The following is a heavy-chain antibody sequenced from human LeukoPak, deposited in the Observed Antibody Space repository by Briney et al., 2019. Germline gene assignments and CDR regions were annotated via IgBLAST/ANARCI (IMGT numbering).Heavy chain of an antibody. J-gene: IGHJ4*02. D-gene: IGHD3-22*01. V-gene: IGHV3-15*01. Sequence: PGGSLRLSCAASGFTFSNAWMSWVRQAPGKGLEWVGRIKSKTDGGTTDYAAPVKGRFTISRDDSKNTLYLQMNGLKTEDTAVYYCTTDAKYYYDSRGYWGQGTLVTVSS. CDR1: GFTFSNAW. CDR2: IKSKTDGGTT. CDR3: TTDAKYYYDSRGY.